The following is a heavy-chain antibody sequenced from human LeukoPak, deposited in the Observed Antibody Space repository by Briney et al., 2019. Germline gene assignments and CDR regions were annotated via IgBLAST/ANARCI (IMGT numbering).Heavy chain of an antibody. CDR3: ARGEHDYGDSNYYFDQ. Sequence: PGRSLRLSCSASGFSFGDDGWSWFRLAPGKGLEFISLIRKKAYGETTEYAASVRGRFIISRDDAKSIAYLHMNSLKSEDTALYYCARGEHDYGDSNYYFDQWGRGTLVTVSS. J-gene: IGHJ4*02. D-gene: IGHD4-17*01. V-gene: IGHV3-49*03. CDR1: GFSFGDDG. CDR2: IRKKAYGETT.